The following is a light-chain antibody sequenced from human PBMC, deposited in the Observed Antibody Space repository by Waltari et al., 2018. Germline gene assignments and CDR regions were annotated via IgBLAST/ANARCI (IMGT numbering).Light chain of an antibody. Sequence: QLVLTQSPSASASLGASVKLNCTLSSGHTSNVIAWLQQQPEKGPRYLMKVNSDGSPHKGDEIPDRFSGSSSGAERYLTISSLQSEDEADYYCQTGGHGTWVFGGGTKLTVL. J-gene: IGLJ3*02. CDR1: SGHTSNV. V-gene: IGLV4-69*01. CDR2: VNSDGSP. CDR3: QTGGHGTWV.